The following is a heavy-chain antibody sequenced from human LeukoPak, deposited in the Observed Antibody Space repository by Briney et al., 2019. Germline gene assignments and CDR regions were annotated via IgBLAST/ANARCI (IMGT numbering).Heavy chain of an antibody. CDR2: ISGSGGST. CDR1: GFTFSSYG. J-gene: IGHJ4*02. Sequence: GGSLRLSCAASGFTFSSYGMSWVRQAPGKGLEWVSAISGSGGSTYYADSVKGRFTISRDNSKNTLYLQMNSLRAEDTAVYYCAKGWDYYDSSGYYYVYWGQGTLVTVSS. V-gene: IGHV3-23*01. CDR3: AKGWDYYDSSGYYYVY. D-gene: IGHD3-22*01.